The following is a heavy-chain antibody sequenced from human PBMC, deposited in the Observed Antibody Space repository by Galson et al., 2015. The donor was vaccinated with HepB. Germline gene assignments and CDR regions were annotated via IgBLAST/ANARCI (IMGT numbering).Heavy chain of an antibody. CDR1: GYTFTSYA. V-gene: IGHV1-3*01. Sequence: SVKVSCKASGYTFTSYAMHWVRQAPGQRLEWMGWINAGNGNTKYSQKFQGRVTITRDTSASTAYMELSSLRSEDTAVYYCARADIVLVVYAPSHAFDIWGQGTMVTVSS. D-gene: IGHD2-8*02. CDR3: ARADIVLVVYAPSHAFDI. J-gene: IGHJ3*02. CDR2: INAGNGNT.